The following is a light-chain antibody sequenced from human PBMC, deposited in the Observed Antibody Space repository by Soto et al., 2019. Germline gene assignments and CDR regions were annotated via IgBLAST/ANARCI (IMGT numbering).Light chain of an antibody. CDR1: QSVMNN. CDR3: QQYTNWPPIT. V-gene: IGKV3-15*01. CDR2: YAS. Sequence: EIMMTQSPATLSVSPGERATLSFRASQSVMNNLAWYQQKPGQAPRLLIYYASSRATGIPARFSGSGSGTGFTLTISSLQSEDFALYYCQQYTNWPPITFGQGTRLEIK. J-gene: IGKJ5*01.